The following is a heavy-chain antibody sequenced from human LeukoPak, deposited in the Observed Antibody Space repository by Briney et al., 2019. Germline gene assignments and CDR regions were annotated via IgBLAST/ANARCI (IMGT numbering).Heavy chain of an antibody. Sequence: GGSLRLSCAASGFIFSDYYMTWMRQAPGKGLEWISHIGSSGSTIYYADSMKGRFTISRHNTKKSLYLQMNSLRAEETAVYYCARALWLGEGFFDYWGQGTPVTVSS. V-gene: IGHV3-11*04. J-gene: IGHJ4*02. D-gene: IGHD3-10*01. CDR2: IGSSGSTI. CDR3: ARALWLGEGFFDY. CDR1: GFIFSDYY.